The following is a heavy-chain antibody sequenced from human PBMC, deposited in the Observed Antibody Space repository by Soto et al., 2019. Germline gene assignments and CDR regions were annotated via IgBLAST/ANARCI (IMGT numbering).Heavy chain of an antibody. V-gene: IGHV3-23*01. D-gene: IGHD2-15*01. Sequence: EVQLLESGGGLVQPGGSLRLSCAASGFTFTNYAMNWVRHSPGKGLEWVASVIGTGIDTYHAASLKGRFTISRDNSRNTMYLEMNRLKADDTAMYHCAKATRGQCIGDHFYAFDFWGQGILVTVS. CDR2: VIGTGIDT. CDR3: AKATRGQCIGDHFYAFDF. CDR1: GFTFTNYA. J-gene: IGHJ4*02.